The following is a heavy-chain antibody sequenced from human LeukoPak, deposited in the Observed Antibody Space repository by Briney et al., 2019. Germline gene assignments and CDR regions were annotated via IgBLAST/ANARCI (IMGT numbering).Heavy chain of an antibody. CDR1: GFAFSSYE. CDR2: ISSSGSTI. V-gene: IGHV3-48*03. CDR3: ARGDKQLVFKRNKGGFDP. Sequence: GGSLRLSCAAYGFAFSSYEMNWVRQAPGKGLEWVSYISSSGSTIYYADSVKGRFTISRDNSKNTLFLQMNSLRVEDTAVYYCARGDKQLVFKRNKGGFDPWGQGTLVTVSS. J-gene: IGHJ5*02. D-gene: IGHD6-13*01.